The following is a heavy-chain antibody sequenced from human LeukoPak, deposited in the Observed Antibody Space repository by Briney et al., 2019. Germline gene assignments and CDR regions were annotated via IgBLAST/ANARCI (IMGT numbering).Heavy chain of an antibody. V-gene: IGHV4-59*12. CDR3: ARDNSLVVVAAKSGWFDP. J-gene: IGHJ5*02. Sequence: SETLSLTCTVSGGSISSYYWSWIRQPPGKGLEWIGSIYYSGSTYYNPSLKSRVTISVDTSKNQFSLKLSSVTAADTAVYYCARDNSLVVVAAKSGWFDPWGQGTLVTVSS. D-gene: IGHD2-15*01. CDR1: GGSISSYY. CDR2: IYYSGST.